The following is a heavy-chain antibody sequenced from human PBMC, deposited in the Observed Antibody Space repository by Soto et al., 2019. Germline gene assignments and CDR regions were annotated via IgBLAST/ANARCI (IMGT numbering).Heavy chain of an antibody. Sequence: PAQSLSLTYAICGDSVSSNRAAWNCVIQSPFRGVEWLGRTYYRSNWYNDYAVSVKRRITINPDASKNRFSLHLNSGAPEATAVSYCASVVIMQNDHYGMDGWGQESTFTVSS. CDR2: TYYRSNWYN. CDR3: ASVVIMQNDHYGMDG. V-gene: IGHV6-1*01. D-gene: IGHD3-3*01. CDR1: GDSVSSNRAA. J-gene: IGHJ6*02.